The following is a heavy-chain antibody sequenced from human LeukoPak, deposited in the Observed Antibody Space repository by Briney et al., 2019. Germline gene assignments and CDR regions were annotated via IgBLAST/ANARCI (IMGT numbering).Heavy chain of an antibody. J-gene: IGHJ5*02. V-gene: IGHV3-74*01. Sequence: PGGSLRLSCAASGFTFSSYWMHWVRQAPGKGLVWLSRINSDGSSTSYADSVKGRFTISRDNAKNTLYLQMNSLRAEDTAVYYCARAGYCSGGSCYSYFDPWGQGTLVTVSS. CDR3: ARAGYCSGGSCYSYFDP. CDR2: INSDGSST. CDR1: GFTFSSYW. D-gene: IGHD2-15*01.